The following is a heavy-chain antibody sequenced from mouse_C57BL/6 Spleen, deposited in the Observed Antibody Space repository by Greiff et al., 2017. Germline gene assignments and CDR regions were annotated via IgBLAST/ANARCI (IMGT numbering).Heavy chain of an antibody. CDR1: GYSITSGYD. J-gene: IGHJ1*03. V-gene: IGHV3-1*01. CDR2: ISYSGST. D-gene: IGHD2-12*01. Sequence: EVQLVESGPGMVKPSQSLSLTCTVTGYSITSGYDWHWIRHFPGNKLEWMGYISYSGSTNYNPSLKSRISITHDTSKNHFFLKLNSVTTEDTATYYCAREYSRDWYFDVWGTGTTVTVSS. CDR3: AREYSRDWYFDV.